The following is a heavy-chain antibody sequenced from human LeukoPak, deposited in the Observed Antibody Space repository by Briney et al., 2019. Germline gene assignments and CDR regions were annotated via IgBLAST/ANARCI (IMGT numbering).Heavy chain of an antibody. Sequence: PGGSLRLSCAASGFTFSDYYMSWIRQAPGKGLEWVSYISSSGSTIYYADSVKGRFTISRDNSKSTVHLQMDSLRVDDTAVYYCAKVATPNTLDALDIWGQGTLVTVSS. CDR3: AKVATPNTLDALDI. D-gene: IGHD1/OR15-1a*01. V-gene: IGHV3-11*01. CDR2: ISSSGSTI. J-gene: IGHJ3*02. CDR1: GFTFSDYY.